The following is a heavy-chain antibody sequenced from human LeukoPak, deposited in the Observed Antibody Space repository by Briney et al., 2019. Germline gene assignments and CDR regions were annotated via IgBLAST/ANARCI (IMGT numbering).Heavy chain of an antibody. Sequence: ASVKVSCKASGYTFTSYDINWVRQATGQGLEWMGWMNPNSGNTGYAQKFQGRVTMTRNTSISTAYMELSSLRSEDTAVYYCAASVGYSGYDLTYYWGQGTLVTVSS. CDR3: AASVGYSGYDLTYY. D-gene: IGHD5-12*01. J-gene: IGHJ4*02. V-gene: IGHV1-8*01. CDR1: GYTFTSYD. CDR2: MNPNSGNT.